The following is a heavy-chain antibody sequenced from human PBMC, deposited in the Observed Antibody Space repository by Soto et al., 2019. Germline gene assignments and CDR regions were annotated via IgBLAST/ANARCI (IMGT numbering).Heavy chain of an antibody. CDR3: TRANWYSEY. Sequence: QVQLQESGPGLVKPSETLSLTCSVSGGSISNHYWSWIRQPPVKGLEWIGYIYYNGNTNYNPSLKSRVTISVDTSRNQISLKLTTVSAADTAVYYCTRANWYSEYWGQGTLVTVSS. D-gene: IGHD7-27*01. CDR1: GGSISNHY. J-gene: IGHJ4*02. V-gene: IGHV4-59*11. CDR2: IYYNGNT.